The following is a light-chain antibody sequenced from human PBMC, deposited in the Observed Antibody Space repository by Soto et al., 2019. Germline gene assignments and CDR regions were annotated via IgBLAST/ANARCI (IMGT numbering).Light chain of an antibody. CDR2: GAS. V-gene: IGKV3-15*01. Sequence: EVVMTQSPATLSVSPGERATLSCRASQSVSNNLAWYQQKPGQAPRLLIYGASTRATGIPARFSGSGSGTEFTLTISSLQSEDFAVYYCQLYNNWWTFGQGTKVEIK. J-gene: IGKJ1*01. CDR3: QLYNNWWT. CDR1: QSVSNN.